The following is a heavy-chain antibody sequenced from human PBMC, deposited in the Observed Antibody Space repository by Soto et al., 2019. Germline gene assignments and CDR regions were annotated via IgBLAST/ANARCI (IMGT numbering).Heavy chain of an antibody. CDR1: GGTFSSYA. CDR3: ARVWIFGCSITSCQIYGMDV. V-gene: IGHV1-69*01. Sequence: QVQLVQSGAEVKKPGSSVKVSCKASGGTFSSYAISWVRQAPGQGLEWMGGIIPIFGTANYAQKFQGRVTITADESTSTAYMELSSLRYEDTAVYYCARVWIFGCSITSCQIYGMDVWGQGTTVTVSS. CDR2: IIPIFGTA. D-gene: IGHD2-2*01. J-gene: IGHJ6*02.